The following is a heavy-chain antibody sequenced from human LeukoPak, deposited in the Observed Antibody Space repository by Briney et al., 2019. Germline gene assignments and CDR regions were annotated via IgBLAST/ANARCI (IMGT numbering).Heavy chain of an antibody. V-gene: IGHV4-59*11. CDR2: ISYSGST. D-gene: IGHD2-21*01. Sequence: SETLSLTCTVSGGSISSHYWSWIRQLPGQGLEWIGYISYSGSTNYNPSLKSRVTISVDTSKTQFSLKLSSVTAADTAMYYCVRGGDDNAMWRYYFDYWGQGTLVSVSP. CDR3: VRGGDDNAMWRYYFDY. CDR1: GGSISSHY. J-gene: IGHJ4*02.